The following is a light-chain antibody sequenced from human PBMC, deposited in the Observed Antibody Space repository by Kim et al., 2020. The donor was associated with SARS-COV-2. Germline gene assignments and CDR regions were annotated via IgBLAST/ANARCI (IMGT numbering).Light chain of an antibody. CDR3: QQYNNWRLT. V-gene: IGKV3-15*01. J-gene: IGKJ1*01. CDR1: RTVSSN. Sequence: STGERATLSCRASRTVSSNLAWYQQKPGQAPRLLIYGASTRATGIPARFGGSGSETDFTLTISSLQSEDFAVYYCQQYNNWRLTFGQGTKVDIK. CDR2: GAS.